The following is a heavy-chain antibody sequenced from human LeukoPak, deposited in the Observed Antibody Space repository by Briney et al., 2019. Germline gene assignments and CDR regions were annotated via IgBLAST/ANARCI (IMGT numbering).Heavy chain of an antibody. CDR2: IIPIFGTA. D-gene: IGHD2/OR15-2a*01. CDR1: GGTFSSYA. CDR3: ARAPLSPSAFDI. Sequence: ASVKVSCKASGGTFSSYAISWVRQAPGQGLEWMGGIIPIFGTANYAQKFQGRVTITTDESTSTAYMELSSLRSEDTAVYYCARAPLSPSAFDIWGQGTMVTVSS. J-gene: IGHJ3*02. V-gene: IGHV1-69*05.